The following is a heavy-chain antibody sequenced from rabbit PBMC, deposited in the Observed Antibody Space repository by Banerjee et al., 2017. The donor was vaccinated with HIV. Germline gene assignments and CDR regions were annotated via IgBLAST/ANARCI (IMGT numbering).Heavy chain of an antibody. D-gene: IGHD4-1*01. CDR1: GSDISSNA. CDR3: ARDLAGVIGWNFNL. J-gene: IGHJ4*01. Sequence: QEQLVESGGGLVQPEGSLTLTCKASGSDISSNAMCWVRQAPGKGLELIACIYSSNGDKWYASWVNGRFTISRSTSLNTVDLKMTSLTVADTATYFCARDLAGVIGWNFNLWGQGTLVTVS. CDR2: IYSSNGDK. V-gene: IGHV1S47*01.